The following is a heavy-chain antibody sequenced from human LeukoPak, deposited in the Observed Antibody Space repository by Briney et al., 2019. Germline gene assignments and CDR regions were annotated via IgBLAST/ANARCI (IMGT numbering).Heavy chain of an antibody. CDR2: ISSSSSYI. V-gene: IGHV3-21*01. D-gene: IGHD1-26*01. CDR1: GFTFSSYS. J-gene: IGHJ3*02. CDR3: ARVGRTANLESDAFDI. Sequence: GGSLRLSCAASGFTFSSYSMNWVRQAPGKGLEWVSSISSSSSYIYYADSVKGRFTISRDNAKNSLYLQMNSLRAEDTAVYYCARVGRTANLESDAFDIWGQGTMVTVSS.